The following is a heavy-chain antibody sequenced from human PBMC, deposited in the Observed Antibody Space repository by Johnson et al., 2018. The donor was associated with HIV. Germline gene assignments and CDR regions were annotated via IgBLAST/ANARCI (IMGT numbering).Heavy chain of an antibody. J-gene: IGHJ3*02. Sequence: VQLVESGGGLVQPGRSLRLSCAASGFTFDDYAMHWVRQAPGKGLEWVSGISWNSGSIGYADSVKGRFTISRDNAKNSLYLQMNSLRAEDTALYYCARAPGYPDAFDIWGQGTMVTVSS. CDR2: ISWNSGSI. V-gene: IGHV3-9*01. D-gene: IGHD5-12*01. CDR1: GFTFDDYA. CDR3: ARAPGYPDAFDI.